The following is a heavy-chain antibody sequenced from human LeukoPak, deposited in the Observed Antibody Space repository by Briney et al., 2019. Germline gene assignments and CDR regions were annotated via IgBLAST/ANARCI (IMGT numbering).Heavy chain of an antibody. V-gene: IGHV4-34*01. CDR1: GGSFSGYY. J-gene: IGHJ4*02. D-gene: IGHD3-10*01. CDR2: INHSGST. Sequence: PSETLSLTCAVYGGSFSGYYWSWIRQPPGKGLEWIGEINHSGSTNYNPSLKSRVTISVDTSKNQFSLKLSSVTAADTAVYYCARRRRGSGSYYNLDYWGQGTLVTVSS. CDR3: ARRRRGSGSYYNLDY.